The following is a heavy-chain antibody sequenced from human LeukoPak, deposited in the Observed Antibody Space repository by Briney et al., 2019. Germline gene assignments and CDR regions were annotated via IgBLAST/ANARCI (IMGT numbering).Heavy chain of an antibody. CDR1: GFTFSSYG. CDR2: ISYNENSK. Sequence: GGSLRLSCAASGFTFSSYGMHWVRQAPGKGLEWVAVISYNENSKYYADSVKGRFTISRDNSKNTLYLQMNTLRAEDTAVYYCARSSPIDYWGQGTLVTVSS. J-gene: IGHJ4*02. CDR3: ARSSPIDY. V-gene: IGHV3-30*03. D-gene: IGHD2-2*01.